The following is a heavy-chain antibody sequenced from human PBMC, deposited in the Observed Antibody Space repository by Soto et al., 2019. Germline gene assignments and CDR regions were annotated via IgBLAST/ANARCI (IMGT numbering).Heavy chain of an antibody. CDR1: GYTFTNYA. CDR2: INAGNGNT. J-gene: IGHJ2*01. V-gene: IGHV1-3*01. CDR3: ARGGSLYWYFDL. Sequence: QVQLVQSGAEVKKPGASVKVSCKASGYTFTNYAMHWVRQAPGQRLEWMGWINAGNGNTKYSQKFQGRVTITRDTGASTAYMELSSLRSEDTAVYYCARGGSLYWYFDLWGRGTLVTVSS. D-gene: IGHD1-26*01.